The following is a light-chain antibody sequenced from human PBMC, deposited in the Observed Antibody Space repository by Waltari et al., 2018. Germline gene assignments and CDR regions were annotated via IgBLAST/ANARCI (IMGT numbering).Light chain of an antibody. Sequence: QSALTQPASVSGSPGQSITISCSGTDSDVGAYDFVSWYQQHPGKAPHLIIYEVSNRPSGISHLFSASKSGNTASLTISGLQAEDEADYYCSSYTTSSAPGVFGTGTRVTVL. CDR2: EVS. CDR1: DSDVGAYDF. V-gene: IGLV2-14*01. CDR3: SSYTTSSAPGV. J-gene: IGLJ1*01.